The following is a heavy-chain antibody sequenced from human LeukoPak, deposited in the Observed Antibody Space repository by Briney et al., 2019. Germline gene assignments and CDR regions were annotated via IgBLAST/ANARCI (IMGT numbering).Heavy chain of an antibody. CDR2: IDPSDSYT. J-gene: IGHJ1*01. V-gene: IGHV5-10-1*01. CDR3: ARLPIAAAGDLEYIQH. CDR1: GYSFTSYW. Sequence: GESLQISCKGSGYSFTSYWISWVRQMPGKGLEWMGRIDPSDSYTNYSPSFQGHVTISADKSISTAYLQWSSLKASDTAMYYCARLPIAAAGDLEYIQHWGQGTLVTVSS. D-gene: IGHD6-13*01.